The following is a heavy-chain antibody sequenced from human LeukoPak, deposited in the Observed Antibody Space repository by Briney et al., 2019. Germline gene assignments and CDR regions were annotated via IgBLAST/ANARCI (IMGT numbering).Heavy chain of an antibody. V-gene: IGHV3-7*01. CDR1: GFTFGTSW. CDR3: SFSLNY. Sequence: QPGGSLRLSCAASGFTFGTSWMDWVRQAPGKGLEWVANIKADGTEKYYVDSVRGRFTISRDNAKNSLDLQMNSLRAEDTAVYYCSFSLNYWGQGTLVTVSS. J-gene: IGHJ4*02. CDR2: IKADGTEK.